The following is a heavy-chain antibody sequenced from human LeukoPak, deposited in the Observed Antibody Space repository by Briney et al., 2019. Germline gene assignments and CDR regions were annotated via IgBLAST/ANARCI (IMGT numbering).Heavy chain of an antibody. V-gene: IGHV3-48*03. D-gene: IGHD3-10*01. CDR2: VSSSGITI. Sequence: RGSLRLSCAASGFTFSSYEMNWVRQAPRKGLDWVSYVSSSGITIYYAASVKGRLTISRDKAKNSLYLQMNSLRAEDTAFYYCARVREYYFDYWAQGTRVSVSS. CDR1: GFTFSSYE. J-gene: IGHJ4*02. CDR3: ARVREYYFDY.